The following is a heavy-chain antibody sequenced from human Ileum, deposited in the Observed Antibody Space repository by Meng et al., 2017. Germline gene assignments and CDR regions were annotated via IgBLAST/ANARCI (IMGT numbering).Heavy chain of an antibody. Sequence: EGQLVESGGGLVKPGGSLSLSCAASGFTFSSYSMNWVRQAPGKGLEWVSSISSSSSYIYYADSVKGRFTISRDNAKNSLYLQMNSLRAEDTAVYYCARDRRFLYYFDYWGQGTLVTVSS. CDR3: ARDRRFLYYFDY. J-gene: IGHJ4*02. V-gene: IGHV3-21*01. D-gene: IGHD3-3*01. CDR1: GFTFSSYS. CDR2: ISSSSSYI.